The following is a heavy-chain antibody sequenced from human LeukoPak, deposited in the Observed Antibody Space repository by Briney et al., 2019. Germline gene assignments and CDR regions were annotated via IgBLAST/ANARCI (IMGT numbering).Heavy chain of an antibody. Sequence: PGGSLRLSCAASGFTFSSYWMSWVRQAPGKGLEWVANIKQDGSEKYYVDSVKGRFTISRDNAKNSLYLQMNSLRAEDTAVYYCARDKYGSGSPSFDPWGQGTLVTVSS. CDR3: ARDKYGSGSPSFDP. V-gene: IGHV3-7*01. CDR1: GFTFSSYW. CDR2: IKQDGSEK. J-gene: IGHJ5*02. D-gene: IGHD3-10*01.